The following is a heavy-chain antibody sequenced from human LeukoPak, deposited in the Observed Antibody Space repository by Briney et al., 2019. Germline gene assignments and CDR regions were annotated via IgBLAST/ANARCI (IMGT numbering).Heavy chain of an antibody. D-gene: IGHD3-10*01. Sequence: GGSLRLSCAASGFTFSIYGMGWVRQAPGKGLEWVSSISDNGGNTYYADSAKGRFTISRDNSKNTLYLQMTSLRAEDTALYYCAKDFRAKYSSEAYGWFDPWGQGTLVTVSS. CDR1: GFTFSIYG. CDR2: ISDNGGNT. V-gene: IGHV3-23*01. CDR3: AKDFRAKYSSEAYGWFDP. J-gene: IGHJ5*02.